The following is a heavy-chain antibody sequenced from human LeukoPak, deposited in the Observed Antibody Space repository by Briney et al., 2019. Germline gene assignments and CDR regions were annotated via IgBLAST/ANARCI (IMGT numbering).Heavy chain of an antibody. Sequence: GGPLRLSCAASGFTFSSSWMHSVPQAPGKGLVWVSRINSDGRSTSYADSVKGRFTISRDNAKHTLYLQMNSLRAEDTAVYYCARASYYDSSGLFDYWGQGTLVTVSS. CDR1: GFTFSSSW. J-gene: IGHJ4*02. D-gene: IGHD3-22*01. CDR3: ARASYYDSSGLFDY. V-gene: IGHV3-74*01. CDR2: INSDGRST.